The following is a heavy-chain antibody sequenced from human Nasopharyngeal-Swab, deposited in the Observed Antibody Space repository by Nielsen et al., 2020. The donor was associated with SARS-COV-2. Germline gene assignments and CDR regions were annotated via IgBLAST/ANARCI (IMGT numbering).Heavy chain of an antibody. V-gene: IGHV1-46*01. D-gene: IGHD3-9*01. J-gene: IGHJ4*02. CDR3: ALSGYDILTGYSFDY. Sequence: ASVKVSCKASGYTFTSYYMHWVRQAPGQGLEWMGIINPSGGSTSYAQKFQGRVTMTRDKSTSTVYMELSSLRSEDTAVYYCALSGYDILTGYSFDYWGQGTLVTVSS. CDR2: INPSGGST. CDR1: GYTFTSYY.